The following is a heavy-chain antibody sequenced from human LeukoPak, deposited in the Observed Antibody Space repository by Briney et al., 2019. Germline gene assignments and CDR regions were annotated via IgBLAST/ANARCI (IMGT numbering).Heavy chain of an antibody. CDR3: ARQYPWDWQQEMEV. V-gene: IGHV4-59*08. J-gene: IGHJ6*02. CDR2: IYYSGST. Sequence: SETLSLTCTVSGGSISSYYWSWIRQPPGKGLEWIGYIYYSGSTNYNPSLKSRVTISVDTSKHQFSLNLSSVTAADTDVYYCARQYPWDWQQEMEVWGQGTTVTVSS. D-gene: IGHD6-13*01. CDR1: GGSISSYY.